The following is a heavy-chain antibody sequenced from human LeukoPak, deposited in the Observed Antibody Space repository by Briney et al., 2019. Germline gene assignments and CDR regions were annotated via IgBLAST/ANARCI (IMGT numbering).Heavy chain of an antibody. Sequence: GGALRLSCAASGFTLSSDLRSWVRQAPGKGLEYMPHIKQDGSEEREVDSVKGRFTISIDNAQNSRDLQTDSLRADHTSVYDCARDPPYGGNCFFDYWGQGPLVTVSS. CDR1: GFTLSSDL. V-gene: IGHV3-7*01. CDR3: ARDPPYGGNCFFDY. J-gene: IGHJ4*02. D-gene: IGHD4-23*01. CDR2: IKQDGSEE.